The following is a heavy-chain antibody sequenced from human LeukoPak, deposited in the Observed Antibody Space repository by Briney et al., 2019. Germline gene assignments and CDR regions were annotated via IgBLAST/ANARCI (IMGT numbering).Heavy chain of an antibody. CDR2: VDPEDGET. J-gene: IGHJ5*02. CDR1: GYTFTGYY. Sequence: GASVKVSCKSFGYTFTGYYIHWVKEAPGKGLEWMGRVDPEDGETTYAEKFQGRVTITADTSTDTAYMELNNLRSEDTAVYYCATMTTFDPWGQGTLVTVSP. V-gene: IGHV1-69-2*01. CDR3: ATMTTFDP. D-gene: IGHD4-11*01.